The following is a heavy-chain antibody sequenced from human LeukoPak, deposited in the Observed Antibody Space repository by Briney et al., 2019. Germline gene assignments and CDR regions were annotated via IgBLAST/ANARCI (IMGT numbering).Heavy chain of an antibody. CDR2: INHSGST. CDR3: ARSRYASGSFDPYGH. V-gene: IGHV4-34*01. D-gene: IGHD3-10*01. CDR1: GGSFSGYY. J-gene: IGHJ4*02. Sequence: PSETLSLTCAVYGGSFSGYYWSWIRQPPGKGLEWIGEINHSGSTNYNPSLKSRVTISVDTSKNQFSLNLSSVTAADTAVYYCARSRYASGSFDPYGHWGQGTLVTVSS.